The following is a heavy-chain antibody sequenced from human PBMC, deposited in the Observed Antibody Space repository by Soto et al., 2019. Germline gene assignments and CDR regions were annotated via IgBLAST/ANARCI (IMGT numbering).Heavy chain of an antibody. Sequence: ETLSLTCIVSGASISSYFWSWVRQPPGKGVEWIGQISNRGSPNYNPSLKSRVTISVDTSKNQFSLKLSSVTAADTAVYHCARAESSSSEGFDHWGRGTLVTVSS. J-gene: IGHJ4*02. D-gene: IGHD6-6*01. CDR3: ARAESSSSEGFDH. CDR2: ISNRGSP. V-gene: IGHV4-59*01. CDR1: GASISSYF.